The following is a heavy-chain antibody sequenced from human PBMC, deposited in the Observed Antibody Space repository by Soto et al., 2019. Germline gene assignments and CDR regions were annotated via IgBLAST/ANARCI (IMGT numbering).Heavy chain of an antibody. Sequence: ASVKVSCKASGYTFSTYEMHWVRQAPGQRPEWMGWINGGNGKSKYSETLQGRVTFTRDTSASTAYMELTSLRSEDTAVYYCARGGGATFTHYYYYMDVWGTGTTVTVS. V-gene: IGHV1-3*01. CDR1: GYTFSTYE. J-gene: IGHJ6*03. CDR2: INGGNGKS. CDR3: ARGGGATFTHYYYYMDV. D-gene: IGHD1-26*01.